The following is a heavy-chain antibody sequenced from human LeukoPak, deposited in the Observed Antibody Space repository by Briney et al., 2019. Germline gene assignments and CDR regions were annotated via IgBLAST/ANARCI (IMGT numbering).Heavy chain of an antibody. J-gene: IGHJ3*02. Sequence: RASVKVSCKASGGTFSSYAISWVRQAPGQGLEWMGGIIPILGTANYAQKFQGRVTITADESTSTAYMELSSLRSEDTAVYYCASGCGVATIRCRDAFDIWGQGTMVTVSS. CDR2: IIPILGTA. D-gene: IGHD5-12*01. V-gene: IGHV1-69*13. CDR3: ASGCGVATIRCRDAFDI. CDR1: GGTFSSYA.